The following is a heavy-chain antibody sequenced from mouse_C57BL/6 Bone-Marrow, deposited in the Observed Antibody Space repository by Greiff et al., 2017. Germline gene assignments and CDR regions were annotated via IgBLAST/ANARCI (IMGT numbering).Heavy chain of an antibody. CDR1: GFTFSDYG. CDR2: ISSGSSTI. Sequence: EVKVEESGGGLVKPGGSLKLSCAASGFTFSDYGMHWVRQAPEKGLEWVAYISSGSSTIYYADTVKGRFTISRDNAKNTLFLQMTSLRSEDTAMYYCARRVTTDFDYWGQGTTLTVSS. CDR3: ARRVTTDFDY. V-gene: IGHV5-17*01. D-gene: IGHD2-2*01. J-gene: IGHJ2*01.